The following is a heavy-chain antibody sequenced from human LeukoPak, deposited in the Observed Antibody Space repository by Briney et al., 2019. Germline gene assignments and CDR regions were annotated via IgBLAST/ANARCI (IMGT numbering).Heavy chain of an antibody. V-gene: IGHV3-23*01. J-gene: IGHJ4*02. CDR1: RFTFSSYA. D-gene: IGHD3-10*01. CDR2: ISGSGGST. Sequence: GGSLRLSCAASRFTFSSYATSWVRQAPGKGLEWVSAISGSGGSTYYADSVKGRFTISRDNSKNTLYLQMNSLRAEDTAVYYCAKDINPRGVRGSDGFDYWGQGTLVTVSS. CDR3: AKDINPRGVRGSDGFDY.